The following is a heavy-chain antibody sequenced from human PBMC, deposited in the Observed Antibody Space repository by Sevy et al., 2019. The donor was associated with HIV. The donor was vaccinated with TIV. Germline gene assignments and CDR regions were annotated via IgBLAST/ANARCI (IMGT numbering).Heavy chain of an antibody. CDR3: ARDLPPSATTVAHFDC. V-gene: IGHV3-48*03. Sequence: GGSLRLSCAASGFSFRSYEMNWARQAPGKGLEWVSYITNSGTSMYYSYSVRGRFTISRDNARNSLYLQMNSLRGEDTAVYYCARDLPPSATTVAHFDCWGQGTLVTVSS. CDR2: ITNSGTSM. D-gene: IGHD4-17*01. J-gene: IGHJ4*02. CDR1: GFSFRSYE.